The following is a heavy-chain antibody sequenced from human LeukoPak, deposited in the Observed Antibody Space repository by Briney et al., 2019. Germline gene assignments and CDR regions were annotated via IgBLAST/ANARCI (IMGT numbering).Heavy chain of an antibody. CDR3: ARWARYCSSGSCYSWFDP. CDR2: MKLDGSEE. Sequence: GGSLRLSCAASGFTFRSYWMSWVRQAPGKGLEWVANMKLDGSEEYYVDSVKGRFTISSDSAKNSLCLQMNSLRVDDTAVYYCARWARYCSSGSCYSWFDPWGQGTLVTVSS. CDR1: GFTFRSYW. V-gene: IGHV3-7*01. D-gene: IGHD2-15*01. J-gene: IGHJ5*02.